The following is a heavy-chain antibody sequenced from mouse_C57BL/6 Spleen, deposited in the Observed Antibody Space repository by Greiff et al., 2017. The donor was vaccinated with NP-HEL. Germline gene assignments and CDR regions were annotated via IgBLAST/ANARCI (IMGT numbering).Heavy chain of an antibody. V-gene: IGHV1-22*01. CDR1: GYTFTDYN. Sequence: VQLKESGPELVKPGASVKMSCKASGYTFTDYNMHWVKQSHGKSLEWIGYINPNNGGTSYNQKFKGKATLTVNKSSSTAYMELRSLTSEDSAVYYCARANLYAMDYWGQGTSVTVSS. D-gene: IGHD4-1*01. CDR2: INPNNGGT. CDR3: ARANLYAMDY. J-gene: IGHJ4*01.